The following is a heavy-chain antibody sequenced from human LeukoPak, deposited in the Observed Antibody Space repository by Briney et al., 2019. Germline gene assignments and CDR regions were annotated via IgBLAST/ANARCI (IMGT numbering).Heavy chain of an antibody. Sequence: SETLSLTCAVYGGSYSGYYWSWIRQPPGKGLEWIGEINHSGSTNYNPSLKSRVTISVDTSKNQFSLKLSSVTAADTAVYYCARGHSSSWSYYYYYMDVWGKGTTVTVSS. V-gene: IGHV4-34*01. CDR2: INHSGST. CDR3: ARGHSSSWSYYYYYMDV. D-gene: IGHD6-13*01. CDR1: GGSYSGYY. J-gene: IGHJ6*03.